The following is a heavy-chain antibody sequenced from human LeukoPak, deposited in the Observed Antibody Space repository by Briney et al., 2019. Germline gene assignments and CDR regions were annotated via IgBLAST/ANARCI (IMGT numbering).Heavy chain of an antibody. CDR1: GYTFTGYY. CDR3: ARTHYDSSGYYSVQLFDY. D-gene: IGHD3-22*01. J-gene: IGHJ4*02. Sequence: GASVKVYCKASGYTFTGYYMHWVRQAPGQGLEWMGWINPNSGGTNYAQKFQGRVTMTRDTSISTAYMELSRLRSDDTAVYYCARTHYDSSGYYSVQLFDYWGQGTLVTVSS. V-gene: IGHV1-2*02. CDR2: INPNSGGT.